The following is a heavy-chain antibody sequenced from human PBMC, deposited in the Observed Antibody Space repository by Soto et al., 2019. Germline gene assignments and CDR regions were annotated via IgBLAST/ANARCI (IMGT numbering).Heavy chain of an antibody. CDR3: ARDPPWYNWNYGFYHGMDV. J-gene: IGHJ6*02. V-gene: IGHV1-2*02. CDR1: GYTFTGYY. D-gene: IGHD1-7*01. Sequence: ASVKVSCKASGYTFTGYYMHWVRQAPGQGLEWMGWINPNSGGTNYAQKFQGRVTMTRDTSISTAYMELSRLRSDDTAVYYCARDPPWYNWNYGFYHGMDVWGQGTTVTVSS. CDR2: INPNSGGT.